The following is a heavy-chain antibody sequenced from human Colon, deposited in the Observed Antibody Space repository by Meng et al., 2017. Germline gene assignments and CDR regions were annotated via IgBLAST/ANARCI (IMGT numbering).Heavy chain of an antibody. V-gene: IGHV4-31*03. J-gene: IGHJ4*02. CDR2: IYYSGST. Sequence: QVLLRESGRGRVQPSQTRSLTCSVSGASVSSGPYYWSWIRQNPGKGLEWIGYIYYSGSTYYNPSLKSRVIISVDSSKNQFSLNLTSVTAADTAVYYCATEATLYYFDYWGQGALVTVSS. CDR1: GASVSSGPYY. CDR3: ATEATLYYFDY. D-gene: IGHD3-16*01.